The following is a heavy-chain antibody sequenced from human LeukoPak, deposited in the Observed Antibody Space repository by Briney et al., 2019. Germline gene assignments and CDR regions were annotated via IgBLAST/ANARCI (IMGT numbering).Heavy chain of an antibody. CDR3: ARDPPDYDFWSGYPYYFDY. V-gene: IGHV1-18*04. J-gene: IGHJ4*02. CDR1: GYTLSNHA. D-gene: IGHD3-3*01. CDR2: ISAYNGNT. Sequence: GASVKVSCKGSGYTLSNHAFSWVRQAPGQGLEWMGWISAYNGNTNYAQKLQGRVTMTTDTSTSTAYMELRSLRSDDTAVYYCARDPPDYDFWSGYPYYFDYWGQGTLVTVSS.